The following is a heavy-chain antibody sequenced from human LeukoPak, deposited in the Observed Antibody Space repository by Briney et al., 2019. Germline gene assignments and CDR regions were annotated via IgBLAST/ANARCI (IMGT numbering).Heavy chain of an antibody. CDR1: GGSISRYY. CDR3: ARTAKYYYGSETYYFFDY. Sequence: SETLSLTCTVSGGSISRYYWSWIRQPPGKGLEWIGYISYTGSTTYNSSLKSRVTISLDTSQNQFSLKLTSVTPADTAVYYCARTAKYYYGSETYYFFDYWGQGTLVTVPS. D-gene: IGHD3-10*01. J-gene: IGHJ4*02. V-gene: IGHV4-59*01. CDR2: ISYTGST.